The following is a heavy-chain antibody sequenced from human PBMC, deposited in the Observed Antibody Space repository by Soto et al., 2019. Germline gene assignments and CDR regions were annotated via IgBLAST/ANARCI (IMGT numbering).Heavy chain of an antibody. V-gene: IGHV1-69*01. CDR3: ARVRNYYDSSGYYYGWFDP. Sequence: QVQLVQSGAEVKKPGSSVKVSCKASGGTFSSCAISWVRQAPGQGLEWMGGIIPIFGTANYAQKFQGRVTITADESTSTAYMELSSLRSEDTAVYYCARVRNYYDSSGYYYGWFDPWGQGTLVTVSS. D-gene: IGHD3-22*01. CDR2: IIPIFGTA. J-gene: IGHJ5*02. CDR1: GGTFSSCA.